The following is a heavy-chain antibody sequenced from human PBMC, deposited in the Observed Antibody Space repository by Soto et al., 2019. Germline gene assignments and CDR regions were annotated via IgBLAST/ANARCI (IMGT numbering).Heavy chain of an antibody. CDR3: VRDRDCSNFSCLDSFDI. CDR2: ISTDSDRA. Sequence: QIQLVHSGAEVKKAGASVKVSCKASGYAFNKHGISWVRQAPGQGLEWMGWISTDSDRADYAQKFQGRLTMTTDTSTTTAYMDLRSLRSDDTAIYFCVRDRDCSNFSCLDSFDIWGQGTMVSVSS. J-gene: IGHJ3*02. V-gene: IGHV1-18*01. D-gene: IGHD2-2*01. CDR1: GYAFNKHG.